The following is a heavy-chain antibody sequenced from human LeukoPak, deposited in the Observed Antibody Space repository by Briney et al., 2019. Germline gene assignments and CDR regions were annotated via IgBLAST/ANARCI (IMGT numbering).Heavy chain of an antibody. Sequence: RGSLRLSCAASGFTFSFSDYYMSWIRQAPGKGLEWVSYISSSGTTIYYADSVKGRFTISRDNANNSLYLQVNRLRAEDTAVYYCARDGYNGGGFDIWGQGTMVTVSS. CDR1: GFTFSFSDYY. CDR2: ISSSGTTI. V-gene: IGHV3-11*04. D-gene: IGHD5-24*01. CDR3: ARDGYNGGGFDI. J-gene: IGHJ3*02.